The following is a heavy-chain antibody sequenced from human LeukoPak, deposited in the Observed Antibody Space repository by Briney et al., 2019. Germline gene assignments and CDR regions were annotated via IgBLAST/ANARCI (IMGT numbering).Heavy chain of an antibody. J-gene: IGHJ5*02. CDR2: LDPEDGEN. CDR1: GSSLTEFP. CDR3: ATGRDLGWEPKWFDP. D-gene: IGHD3-3*01. Sequence: ASVKVSCKISGSSLTEFPIHWVRQAPGKGLEWMGGLDPEDGENIFAQNFQGRVTLTEDTSIDTAYMELASLRSEDTAVYYCATGRDLGWEPKWFDPWGQGTLVIVSS. V-gene: IGHV1-24*01.